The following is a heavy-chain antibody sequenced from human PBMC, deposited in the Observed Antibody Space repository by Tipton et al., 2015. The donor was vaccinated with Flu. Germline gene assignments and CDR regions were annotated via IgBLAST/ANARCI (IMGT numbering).Heavy chain of an antibody. D-gene: IGHD6-13*01. V-gene: IGHV3-13*04. J-gene: IGHJ6*02. CDR2: IGTSGDT. CDR3: ARGPLPDSNWYNGMDV. Sequence: SLRLSCEASGFTFSSYGMHWVRQVTGKGLEWVSGIGTSGDTYYPGSVKGRFTISRENARNSLYLQMDSLRAGDTAVYYCARGPLPDSNWYNGMDVWDQGP. CDR1: GFTFSSYG.